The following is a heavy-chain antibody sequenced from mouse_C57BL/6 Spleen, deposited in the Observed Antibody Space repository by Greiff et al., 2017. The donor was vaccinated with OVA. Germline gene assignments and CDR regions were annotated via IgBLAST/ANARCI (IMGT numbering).Heavy chain of an antibody. V-gene: IGHV1-15*01. CDR3: TRYGYYGSSYWAMDY. CDR2: IDPETGGT. Sequence: VKLVESGAELVRPGASVTLSCKASGYTFTDYEMHWVKQTPVHGLEWIGAIDPETGGTAYNQKFKGKAILTADKSSSTAYMELRSLTSEDSAVYYCTRYGYYGSSYWAMDYWGQGTSVTVSS. CDR1: GYTFTDYE. J-gene: IGHJ4*01. D-gene: IGHD1-1*01.